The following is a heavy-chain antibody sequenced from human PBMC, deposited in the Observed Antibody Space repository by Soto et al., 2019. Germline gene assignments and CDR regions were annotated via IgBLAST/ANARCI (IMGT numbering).Heavy chain of an antibody. J-gene: IGHJ4*02. CDR2: TYYRSKWYN. V-gene: IGHV6-1*01. CDR1: GDSVSSNSAA. CDR3: ARGRFGELLIYFDY. Sequence: PSQTLSLPCAISGDSVSSNSAACNFIRQSPSRGLEWLGRTYYRSKWYNDYAVSVKSRITINPDTSKNQFSLQLNSVTPEDTAVYYCARGRFGELLIYFDYWGQGTLVTVSS. D-gene: IGHD3-10*01.